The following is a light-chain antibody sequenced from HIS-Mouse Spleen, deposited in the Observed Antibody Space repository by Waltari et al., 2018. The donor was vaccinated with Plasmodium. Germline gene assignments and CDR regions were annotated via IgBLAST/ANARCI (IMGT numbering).Light chain of an antibody. CDR3: YSTDSSGNHRV. J-gene: IGLJ3*02. V-gene: IGLV3-10*01. CDR1: ALPKKY. CDR2: EDS. Sequence: SYELTQPPSVSVSPGQTARITCSGAALPKKYAYRYQQKSGQAPVLVINEDSKRPSGIPGRFSGSSSGTMATLTISGAQVEDEADYYCYSTDSSGNHRVFGGGTKLTVL.